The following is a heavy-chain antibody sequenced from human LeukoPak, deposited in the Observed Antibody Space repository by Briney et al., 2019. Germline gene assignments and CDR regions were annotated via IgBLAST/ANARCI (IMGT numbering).Heavy chain of an antibody. D-gene: IGHD6-19*01. CDR1: GGSFSSYY. CDR3: ARVGSGWSFDY. Sequence: PSETLSLTCTVSGGSFSSYYWSWIRQPAGRGREWIGRIQTSGSTNYNPSLKSRVTMSVDTSMNKFSLKVNSVTAADTAVYYCARVGSGWSFDYWGQGTLVTVSS. CDR2: IQTSGST. J-gene: IGHJ4*02. V-gene: IGHV4-4*07.